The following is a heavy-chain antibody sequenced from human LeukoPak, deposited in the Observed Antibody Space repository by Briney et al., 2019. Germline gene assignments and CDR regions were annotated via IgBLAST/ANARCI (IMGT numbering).Heavy chain of an antibody. CDR1: GFTFSSYS. D-gene: IGHD6-13*01. J-gene: IGHJ4*02. CDR2: INTDGSST. CDR3: ASHNLGYSSSWLGY. Sequence: GGSLRLSCAASGFTFSSYSMNWVRQAPGKGLVWVSRINTDGSSTSYADSVKGRFTISRDNAKNTLYLQMNSLRAEDTAVYYCASHNLGYSSSWLGYWGQGTLVTVSS. V-gene: IGHV3-74*01.